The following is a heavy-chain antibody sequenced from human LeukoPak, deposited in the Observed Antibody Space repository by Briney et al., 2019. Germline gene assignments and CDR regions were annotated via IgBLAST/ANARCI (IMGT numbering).Heavy chain of an antibody. CDR2: IKQGGSEK. CDR3: ARGGFYKYYYYYGMDV. V-gene: IGHV3-7*01. D-gene: IGHD5-24*01. J-gene: IGHJ6*02. CDR1: GFTFSSYW. Sequence: GGSLRLSCAASGFTFSSYWMSWVRQAPGKGLEWVANIKQGGSEKYYVDSVKGRFTISRDNAKNSLYLQMNSLRAEDTAVYYCARGGFYKYYYYYGMDVWGQGTTVTVSS.